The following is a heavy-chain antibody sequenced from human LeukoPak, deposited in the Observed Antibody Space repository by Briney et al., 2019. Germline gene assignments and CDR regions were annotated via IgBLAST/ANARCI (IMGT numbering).Heavy chain of an antibody. Sequence: PSETLSLTCTVSGGSIGSYYWSWIRQPPGKGLEWIGYIYYSGSTNYNPSLKSRVTISIDTSKNQFSLKLSSVTAADTAVYYCARLSIAALSSPDYWGQGTLVTVSS. J-gene: IGHJ4*02. D-gene: IGHD6-6*01. CDR1: GGSIGSYY. V-gene: IGHV4-59*01. CDR2: IYYSGST. CDR3: ARLSIAALSSPDY.